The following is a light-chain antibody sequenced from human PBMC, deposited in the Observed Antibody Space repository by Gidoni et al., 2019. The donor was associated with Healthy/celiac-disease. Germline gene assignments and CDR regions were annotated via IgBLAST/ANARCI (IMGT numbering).Light chain of an antibody. CDR3: CPGV. J-gene: IGLJ3*02. CDR2: EGS. V-gene: IGLV2-23*01. Sequence: QSALTQPASVSGSPGQSITISCTGTSSDVGSYNLVSWYQQPPGKAPKLMIYEGSKRPSGVSNRFSGSKSGNTASLTISGLQAEDEADYYCCPGVFGGGTKLTVL. CDR1: SSDVGSYNL.